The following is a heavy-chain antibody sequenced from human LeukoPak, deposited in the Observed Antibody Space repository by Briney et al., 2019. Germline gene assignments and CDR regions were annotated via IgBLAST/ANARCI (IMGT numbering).Heavy chain of an antibody. CDR3: AQLVNDY. J-gene: IGHJ4*02. CDR2: ISSSSSYI. D-gene: IGHD1-1*01. V-gene: IGHV3-21*01. Sequence: GGSLRLSCAASGFTFSSYSMNWVRQAPGKGLEWVSSISSSSSYIHYADSVKGRFTISRDNAKNSLYLQMNSLRAEDTAVYYCAQLVNDYWGQGTLVTVSS. CDR1: GFTFSSYS.